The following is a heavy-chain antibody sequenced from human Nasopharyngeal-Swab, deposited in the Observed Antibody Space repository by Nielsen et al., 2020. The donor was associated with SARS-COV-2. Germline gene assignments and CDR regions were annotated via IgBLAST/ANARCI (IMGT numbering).Heavy chain of an antibody. J-gene: IGHJ6*02. CDR2: ISYDVDKT. CDR3: ARGASFGAVSDAMDV. V-gene: IGHV3-30-3*01. Sequence: GGSLRPSCPTSGSTFTSFPIHWVRPLPDKGLERVAVISYDVDKTFYPDSVKGRFTVSRDNAKNTLYLQMVNLRVEDTAVYYCARGASFGAVSDAMDVWGQGTTVTVSS. CDR1: GSTFTSFP. D-gene: IGHD3-10*01.